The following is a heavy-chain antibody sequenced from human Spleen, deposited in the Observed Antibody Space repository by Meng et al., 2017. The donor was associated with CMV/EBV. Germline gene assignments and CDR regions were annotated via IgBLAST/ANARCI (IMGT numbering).Heavy chain of an antibody. J-gene: IGHJ6*02. V-gene: IGHV3-23*01. CDR1: GFTFSSYA. Sequence: GGSLRLSCAASGFTFSSYAMSWVRQAPGKGLEWVSGISASGGSTYYADSVKGRFTISRDNSKNTLYLQMNSLRAEDTAVYYCAKYMALYYYGSGSYESSGMDVWGQGTTVTVSS. D-gene: IGHD3-10*01. CDR2: ISASGGST. CDR3: AKYMALYYYGSGSYESSGMDV.